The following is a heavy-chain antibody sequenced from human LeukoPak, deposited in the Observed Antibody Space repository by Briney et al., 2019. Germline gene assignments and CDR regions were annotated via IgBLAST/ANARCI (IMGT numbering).Heavy chain of an antibody. V-gene: IGHV4-34*01. D-gene: IGHD6-13*01. CDR1: GGSFSGYY. CDR3: ARNSSWYFDY. CDR2: INHSGST. J-gene: IGHJ4*02. Sequence: PSETLSLTCAVYGGSFSGYYWSWIRQPPGKGLEWIGEINHSGSTNYNPSLKSRVTISVDTSKNQFSLKLSSMTAADTAVYYCARNSSWYFDYWGQGTLVTVSS.